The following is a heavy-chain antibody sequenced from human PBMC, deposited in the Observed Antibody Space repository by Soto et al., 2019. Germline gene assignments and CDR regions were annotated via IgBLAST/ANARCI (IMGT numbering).Heavy chain of an antibody. CDR3: ARLGYNREYYFDY. J-gene: IGHJ4*02. CDR2: INHSGST. CDR1: GGSFSGYY. D-gene: IGHD3-10*01. Sequence: SETLSLTCAVYGGSFSGYYWTWIRQPPGTGLEWIGEINHSGSTNYNPSLKSRVTISVDTSKNQFSLKLTSVTAADTAVYYCARLGYNREYYFDYWGQGTLVTVSS. V-gene: IGHV4-34*01.